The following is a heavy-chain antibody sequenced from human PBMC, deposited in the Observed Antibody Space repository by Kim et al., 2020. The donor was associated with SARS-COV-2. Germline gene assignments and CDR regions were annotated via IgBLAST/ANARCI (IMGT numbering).Heavy chain of an antibody. CDR1: GFTFSSYG. J-gene: IGHJ4*02. D-gene: IGHD5-18*01. Sequence: GGSLRLSCAASGFTFSSYGMHWVRQAPGKGLEWVAVISYDGSNKYYADSVKGRFTISRDNSKNTLYLQMNSLRAEDTAVYYCAKAGRGTAMALRSLDYWGQGTLVTVSS. V-gene: IGHV3-30*18. CDR2: ISYDGSNK. CDR3: AKAGRGTAMALRSLDY.